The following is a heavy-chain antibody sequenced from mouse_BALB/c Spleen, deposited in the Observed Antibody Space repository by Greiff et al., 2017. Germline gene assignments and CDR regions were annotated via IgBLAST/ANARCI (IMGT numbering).Heavy chain of an antibody. J-gene: IGHJ3*01. CDR2: ISSGGSYT. CDR3: ASRGGSFAY. Sequence: EVMLVESGGDLVKPGGSLKLSCAASGFTFSSYGMSWVRQTPDKRLEWVATISSGGSYTYYPDSVKGRFTISRDNAKNTLYLQMSSLKSEDTAMYYCASRGGSFAYWGQGTLVTVSA. V-gene: IGHV5-6*02. CDR1: GFTFSSYG.